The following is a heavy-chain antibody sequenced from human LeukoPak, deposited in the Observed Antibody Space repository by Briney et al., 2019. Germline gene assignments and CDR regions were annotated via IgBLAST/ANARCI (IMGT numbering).Heavy chain of an antibody. CDR3: AKGRGWEASYYYYYMDV. CDR1: GFTFDDYG. Sequence: PGGSLRLSCAASGFTFDDYGMSWVRQAPGKGLEWVSGINWNGGSTGYADSVKGRFTSSRDNSKNTLYLQMNSLRAEDTAVYYCAKGRGWEASYYYYYMDVWGKGTTVTVSS. D-gene: IGHD1-26*01. V-gene: IGHV3-20*04. J-gene: IGHJ6*03. CDR2: INWNGGST.